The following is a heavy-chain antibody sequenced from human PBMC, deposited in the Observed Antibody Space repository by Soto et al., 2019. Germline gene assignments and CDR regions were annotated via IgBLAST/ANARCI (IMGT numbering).Heavy chain of an antibody. Sequence: GGSLRLSCVTYGLTFSGSAVPWARQAQDKGLEWVAVIWDDGSNKYYADSVKGRFTISRDNSKNTVFLQMHSLRAEDTAVYYCARTPAGGSYFGWFDPWGQGTLVTVSS. CDR3: ARTPAGGSYFGWFDP. CDR1: GLTFSGSA. D-gene: IGHD1-26*01. J-gene: IGHJ5*02. V-gene: IGHV3-33*08. CDR2: IWDDGSNK.